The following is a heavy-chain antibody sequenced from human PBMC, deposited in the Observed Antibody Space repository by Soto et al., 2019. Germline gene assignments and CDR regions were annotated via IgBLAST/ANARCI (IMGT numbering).Heavy chain of an antibody. V-gene: IGHV1-18*01. Sequence: ASVKVSCKASGYTFTSYGISWVRQAPGQGLEWMGWISAYNGNTNYAQKLQGRVTMTTDTSTSTAYMELRSLRSDDTAVYYCAREKGYYDSSGYPFDYWGQGALVTVSS. D-gene: IGHD3-22*01. CDR3: AREKGYYDSSGYPFDY. CDR2: ISAYNGNT. J-gene: IGHJ4*02. CDR1: GYTFTSYG.